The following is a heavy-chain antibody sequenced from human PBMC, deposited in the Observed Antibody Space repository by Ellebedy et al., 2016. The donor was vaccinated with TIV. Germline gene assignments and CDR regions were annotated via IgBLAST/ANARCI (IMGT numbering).Heavy chain of an antibody. CDR2: INPSSGST. V-gene: IGHV1-46*04. J-gene: IGHJ4*02. CDR3: ARSRSSGWLHTPDY. D-gene: IGHD6-19*01. CDR1: GYTISNYF. Sequence: AASVKVSCKASGYTISNYFVHWVRQAPGEGLEWLGIINPSSGSTTYAQKLQGRLTMTRDTSTSTVYMELSSLRSEDTAVYYCARSRSSGWLHTPDYWGQGTLVIVSS.